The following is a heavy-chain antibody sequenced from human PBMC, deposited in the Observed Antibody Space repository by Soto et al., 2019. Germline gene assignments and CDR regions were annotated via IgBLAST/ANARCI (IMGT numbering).Heavy chain of an antibody. Sequence: GGSLRLSCAASGFIFSRNDMSWVRQAPGKGLEWVSEISESGGRTYYADSVRGRFTISRDESKNTLHLQMNSLRAEDTAVYYSAKEKPLGNWGQGTMVTVS. CDR1: GFIFSRND. CDR3: AKEKPLGN. V-gene: IGHV3-23*01. CDR2: ISESGGRT. J-gene: IGHJ3*02.